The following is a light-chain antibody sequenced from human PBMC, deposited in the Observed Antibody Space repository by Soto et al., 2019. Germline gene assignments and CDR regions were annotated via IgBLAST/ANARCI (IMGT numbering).Light chain of an antibody. V-gene: IGKV3-11*01. CDR3: QQRSNWPQYT. Sequence: EIVLTQSPATLSLSPGERATLSCRASQSVSSYLAWYQQKPGQAPRLLIYDASNRATGIPARFSGSGSGTAFTLTISSLAPEDFAVYYCQQRSNWPQYTFGQGTKLEIK. J-gene: IGKJ2*01. CDR2: DAS. CDR1: QSVSSY.